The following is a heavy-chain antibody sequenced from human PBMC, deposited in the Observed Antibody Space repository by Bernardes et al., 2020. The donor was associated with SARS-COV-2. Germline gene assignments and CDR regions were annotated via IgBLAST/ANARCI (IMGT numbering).Heavy chain of an antibody. CDR1: GFMFSIYR. CDR3: ARGDYYGSGSHSTSAGMDV. V-gene: IGHV3-7*01. Sequence: GGSLGLSCAASGFMFSIYRMSWVRQAPGKGLEWVANIHQDGSETYYLDSVKGRFTISRDNAKNSLYLQMNSLRAEDTAVYYCARGDYYGSGSHSTSAGMDVWGQGTTVTVSS. J-gene: IGHJ6*02. CDR2: IHQDGSET. D-gene: IGHD3-10*01.